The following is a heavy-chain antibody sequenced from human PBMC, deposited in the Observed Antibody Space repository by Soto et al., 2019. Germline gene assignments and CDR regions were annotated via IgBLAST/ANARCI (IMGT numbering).Heavy chain of an antibody. CDR3: ASAYYRARLDP. V-gene: IGHV4-61*01. D-gene: IGHD3-10*01. J-gene: IGHJ5*02. CDR1: GGSVSSGSYY. Sequence: SETLSLTCTVSGGSVSSGSYYWSWIRQPPGKGLEWIGYIYYSGSTNYHPSLKSRVTISVDTSKNQFSLKLSSVTAADTAVYYCASAYYRARLDPWGQRTLVTVSS. CDR2: IYYSGST.